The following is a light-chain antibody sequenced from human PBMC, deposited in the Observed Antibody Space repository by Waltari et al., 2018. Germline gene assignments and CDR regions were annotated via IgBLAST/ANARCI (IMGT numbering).Light chain of an antibody. J-gene: IGLJ2*01. CDR3: SSYISSSTLEL. CDR2: DVS. Sequence: QSALPQPAPVSGSPGQSITLPCPGTRSDVGGYNYVSWYQQHPGKAPKLMIYDVSNRPSGVSNRFSGSKSGNTASLTISGLQAEDEADYYCSSYISSSTLELFGGGTSLTVL. V-gene: IGLV2-14*03. CDR1: RSDVGGYNY.